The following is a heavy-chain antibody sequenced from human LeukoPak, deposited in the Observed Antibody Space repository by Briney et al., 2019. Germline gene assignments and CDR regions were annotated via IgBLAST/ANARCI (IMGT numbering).Heavy chain of an antibody. V-gene: IGHV3-66*01. D-gene: IGHD1-26*01. CDR2: MYTLGNT. J-gene: IGHJ6*03. Sequence: GGSLRLSCAASGFTVSSNYMTWVRQAPGKGLEWVSVMYTLGNTYYADSVRGRFTISRDNSKNSLYLQMNSLRAEATAVYYCAGYSGRYPYYMDVWGKGTTVTISS. CDR3: AGYSGRYPYYMDV. CDR1: GFTVSSNY.